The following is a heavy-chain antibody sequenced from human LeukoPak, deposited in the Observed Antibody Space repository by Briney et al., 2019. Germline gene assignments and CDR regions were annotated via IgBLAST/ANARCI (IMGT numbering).Heavy chain of an antibody. CDR1: GVSISNYY. CDR2: ISYSGGA. V-gene: IGHV4-59*01. D-gene: IGHD3-16*01. CDR3: ARGLIRGACDV. J-gene: IGHJ3*01. Sequence: SETLSLTCTVPGVSISNYYWKYIRQPPGKGLEWIGYISYSGGANSNPSLKSRVTISLDTSKNQFSLNLNSVTAADTAVYYCARGLIRGACDVWGHGTMVTVSS.